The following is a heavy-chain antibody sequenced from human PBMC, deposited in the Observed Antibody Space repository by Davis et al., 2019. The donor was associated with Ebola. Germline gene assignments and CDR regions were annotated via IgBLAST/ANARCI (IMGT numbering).Heavy chain of an antibody. Sequence: GGSLRLSCAASGFTVSSNHMSWVRQAPGKGLEWVSVIYDHSTAYADSVKGRFTISRDNSKNTMYLQMSSLRSEDTGVFYCAKENTSGWPGRHGMDVWGQGTTVTVSS. J-gene: IGHJ6*02. D-gene: IGHD3-22*01. CDR3: AKENTSGWPGRHGMDV. CDR1: GFTVSSNH. CDR2: IYDHST. V-gene: IGHV3-66*02.